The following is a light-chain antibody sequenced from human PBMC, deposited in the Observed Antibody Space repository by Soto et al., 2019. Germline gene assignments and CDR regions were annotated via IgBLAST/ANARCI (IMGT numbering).Light chain of an antibody. CDR1: QSISTW. V-gene: IGKV1-5*03. CDR2: KAS. CDR3: QQYNTYPLT. Sequence: DIQMTQSPSTLSASVGDRVTITCRASQSISTWLAWYQQKPGKAPKLLIYKASNLEGGVPSRFSGSGSGTEFTITISSLQPADFATYYCQQYNTYPLTFGGGTTVEIK. J-gene: IGKJ4*01.